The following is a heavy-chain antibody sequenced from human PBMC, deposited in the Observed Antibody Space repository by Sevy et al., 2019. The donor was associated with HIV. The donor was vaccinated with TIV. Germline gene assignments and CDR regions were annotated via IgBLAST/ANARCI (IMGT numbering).Heavy chain of an antibody. V-gene: IGHV3-13*01. CDR3: SRGQRLAPPWGFDL. CDR2: IGTVGDT. CDR1: GLTFSSHD. Sequence: GGSLRLSCAASGLTFSSHDMHWVRQATGKGLEWISSIGTVGDTYYIGSVKGRFPISREDAKKSFYLQMNSLRNDDTAVYYCSRGQRLAPPWGFDLWGRGTLVTVSS. J-gene: IGHJ2*01. D-gene: IGHD6-25*01.